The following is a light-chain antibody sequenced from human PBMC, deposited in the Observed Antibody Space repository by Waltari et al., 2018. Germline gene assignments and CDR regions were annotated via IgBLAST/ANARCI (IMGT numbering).Light chain of an antibody. CDR1: SSDVGAYNY. J-gene: IGLJ1*01. V-gene: IGLV2-8*01. CDR2: EVT. Sequence: QSALTQPPSASGSPGQSVTISCTGTSSDVGAYNYVSWYQHPPGKAPKLMIYEVTKRPSGVPDRFSGSKSGNTASLTVSGLQAEDEADYYCSSYAGSNNYVFGTGTKVTVL. CDR3: SSYAGSNNYV.